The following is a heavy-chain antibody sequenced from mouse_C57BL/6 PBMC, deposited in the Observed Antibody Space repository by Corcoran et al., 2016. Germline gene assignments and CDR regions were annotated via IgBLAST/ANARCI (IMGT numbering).Heavy chain of an antibody. Sequence: QIQFVHSGPELKKPGETVKISCKASGYTFTTYGMTWVKQAPGKGLKWMGWINTYSGVPTHADDFKGRFAFSLETSASTAYLQINNLKNEDTATYFCVRDSNWYFDVWGTGTTVTVSS. CDR3: VRDSNWYFDV. CDR2: INTYSGVP. D-gene: IGHD2-5*01. J-gene: IGHJ1*03. V-gene: IGHV9-3*01. CDR1: GYTFTTYG.